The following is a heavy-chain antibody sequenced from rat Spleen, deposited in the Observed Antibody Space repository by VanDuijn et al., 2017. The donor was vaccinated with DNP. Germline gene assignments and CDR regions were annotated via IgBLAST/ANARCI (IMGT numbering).Heavy chain of an antibody. J-gene: IGHJ2*01. CDR1: GFTFSNYD. V-gene: IGHV5-22*01. D-gene: IGHD4-3*01. CDR3: VRWNSGHFDY. CDR2: IGSPAYAP. Sequence: EVQLVESGGGLVQPGRSMKLSCAASGFTFSNYDMAWVRQAPKKGLEWVATIGSPAYAPYYTDSVKGRFTISRDNAKSTLYLQMNSLRSEDMATYYCVRWNSGHFDYWGQGVMVTVSS.